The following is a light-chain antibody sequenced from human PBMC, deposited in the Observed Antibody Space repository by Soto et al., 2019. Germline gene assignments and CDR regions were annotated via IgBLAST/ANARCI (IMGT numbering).Light chain of an antibody. Sequence: DIQMTQSPSSLSASVGDRVTITCRASQRIFSYLNWYQQKPGKAPKLLIYATSSLQSGFPSRFSGSGSGTDFTLTISSLQPEDFATYYCQESYSTPWTFGQGTKVEIK. CDR2: ATS. CDR1: QRIFSY. J-gene: IGKJ1*01. CDR3: QESYSTPWT. V-gene: IGKV1-39*01.